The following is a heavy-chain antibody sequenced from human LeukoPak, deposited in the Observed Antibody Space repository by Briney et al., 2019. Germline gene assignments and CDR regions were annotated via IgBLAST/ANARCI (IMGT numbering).Heavy chain of an antibody. CDR1: GFTFSDYY. D-gene: IGHD6-13*01. CDR2: ISSSGNTI. J-gene: IGHJ6*02. V-gene: IGHV3-11*01. Sequence: GGSLRLSCAASGFTFSDYYMSWIRQAPGKGLEWASYISSSGNTIYYADSVKGRFTISRDNAKNSLYLQMNSLRAEDTAVYYCARDAAAAGPYYYYGMDVWGQGTTVTVSS. CDR3: ARDAAAAGPYYYYGMDV.